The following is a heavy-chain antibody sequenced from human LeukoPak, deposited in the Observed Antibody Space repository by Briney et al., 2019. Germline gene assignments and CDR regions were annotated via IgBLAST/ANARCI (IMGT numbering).Heavy chain of an antibody. Sequence: SETLSLTCAVYGGSFSGYYWSWIRQPPGKGLEWIGEINHSGSTNYNPSLKSRVTISVDTSKNQFSLKLSSVTAADTAVYYCAREYYGDYGGWVDPWGQGTLVTVSS. CDR2: INHSGST. D-gene: IGHD4-17*01. J-gene: IGHJ5*02. CDR1: GGSFSGYY. V-gene: IGHV4-34*01. CDR3: AREYYGDYGGWVDP.